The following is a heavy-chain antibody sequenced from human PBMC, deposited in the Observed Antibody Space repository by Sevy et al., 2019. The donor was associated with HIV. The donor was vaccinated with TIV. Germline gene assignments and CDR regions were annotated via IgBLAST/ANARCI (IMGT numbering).Heavy chain of an antibody. V-gene: IGHV4-39*01. Sequence: SETLSLTYTVSGGSISRNSHYWGWIRQPPGKGLEWIGSIYYSGSTYYNPSLKSRVTISGDTSKNQFSLRRSSVTAADTAVYYCATHALSITIFGVVTRNWFDPWGQGTLVTVSS. CDR2: IYYSGST. J-gene: IGHJ5*02. D-gene: IGHD3-3*01. CDR3: ATHALSITIFGVVTRNWFDP. CDR1: GGSISRNSHY.